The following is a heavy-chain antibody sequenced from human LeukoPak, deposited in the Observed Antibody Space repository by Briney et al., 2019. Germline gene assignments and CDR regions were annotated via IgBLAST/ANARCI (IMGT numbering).Heavy chain of an antibody. CDR3: AREYSTSSEGDYFDY. J-gene: IGHJ4*02. Sequence: SETLSLTCTVSGASITTYYWTWIRQPPGKGLEWIGYIYHSGSTNYNPSLKSRVTISLDTSRNQFSLRLSSVTAADTAVYFCAREYSTSSEGDYFDYWGQGALFTVSS. CDR2: IYHSGST. D-gene: IGHD6-6*01. V-gene: IGHV4-59*01. CDR1: GASITTYY.